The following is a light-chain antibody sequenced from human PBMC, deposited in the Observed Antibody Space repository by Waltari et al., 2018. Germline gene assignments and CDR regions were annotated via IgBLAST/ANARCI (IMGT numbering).Light chain of an antibody. Sequence: EIVLTQSPGPLSLSPGERATPPCRASQSVSSNFLAWYQKKPGQAPRLLIYGASSRATGIPDRVSGSGSGTDFTLTISRLEPEDFAVYYCQQYGSSPLTFGGGTKVEIK. V-gene: IGKV3-20*01. CDR1: QSVSSNF. J-gene: IGKJ4*01. CDR3: QQYGSSPLT. CDR2: GAS.